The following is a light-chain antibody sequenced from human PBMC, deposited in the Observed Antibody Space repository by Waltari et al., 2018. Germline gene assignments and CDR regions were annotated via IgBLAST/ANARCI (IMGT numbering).Light chain of an antibody. CDR1: VSVASE. J-gene: IGKJ1*01. CDR3: QQYNLWPRT. V-gene: IGKV3-15*01. Sequence: EIVLTQSPATLSVSPGERVTLTCRASVSVASELAWYQQPPGQAPRRLIYDAVTRATGVPVRCSGGGSEREFTRTISSLQSEDLGIYYCQQYNLWPRTFGQGTKVGIK. CDR2: DAV.